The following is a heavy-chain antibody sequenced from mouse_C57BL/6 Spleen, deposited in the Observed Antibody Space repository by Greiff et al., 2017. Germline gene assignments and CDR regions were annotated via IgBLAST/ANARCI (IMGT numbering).Heavy chain of an antibody. CDR3: ARLGMTTVVARYFDY. CDR1: GYTFTSYW. Sequence: VQLQQPGAELVMPGASVKLSCKASGYTFTSYWMHWVKQRPGEGLEWIGEIDPSDSYTNYNQKFKGKSTLTVDKSSSTAYMQLSRLTSEDSAVYYCARLGMTTVVARYFDYWGQGTTLTVSS. D-gene: IGHD1-1*01. V-gene: IGHV1-69*01. CDR2: IDPSDSYT. J-gene: IGHJ2*01.